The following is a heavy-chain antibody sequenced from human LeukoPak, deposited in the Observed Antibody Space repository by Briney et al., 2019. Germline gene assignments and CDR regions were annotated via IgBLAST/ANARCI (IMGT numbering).Heavy chain of an antibody. Sequence: GGSLRLSCAASGFTFTNFAMSWVRQAPGKGLEWVSAISGSGGSTYYTDSVKGRFTISRDNSKNTLYLQMNSLRAEDTALYYCTKASRSYDTSGYAADYWGQGTLVTVSS. V-gene: IGHV3-23*01. CDR2: ISGSGGST. D-gene: IGHD3-22*01. CDR1: GFTFTNFA. CDR3: TKASRSYDTSGYAADY. J-gene: IGHJ4*02.